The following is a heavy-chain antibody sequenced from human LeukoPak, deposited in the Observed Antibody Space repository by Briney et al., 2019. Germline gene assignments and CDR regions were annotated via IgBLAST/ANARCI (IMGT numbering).Heavy chain of an antibody. Sequence: GASVKVSCKASGYTFTSYGISWVRQVPGQGLEWMGWISAYNGNTNYAQKLQGRVTMTTDTSTSTAYMELRSLRSDDTDVYYCAREGGGWKRHVLRYFDWLLPEPYYFDYWGQGTLVTVSS. CDR1: GYTFTSYG. CDR2: ISAYNGNT. V-gene: IGHV1-18*01. CDR3: AREGGGWKRHVLRYFDWLLPEPYYFDY. J-gene: IGHJ4*02. D-gene: IGHD3-9*01.